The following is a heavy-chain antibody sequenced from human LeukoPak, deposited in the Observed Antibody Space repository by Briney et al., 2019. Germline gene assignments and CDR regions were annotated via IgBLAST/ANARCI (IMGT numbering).Heavy chain of an antibody. J-gene: IGHJ4*02. CDR3: ARDDLPARSFDY. CDR1: GGTFSSYA. Sequence: GASVKVSCKASGGTFSSYAISWVRQAPGQGLEWMGRIIPTFGTANYAQKFQGRVTITTDESTSTAYMELSSLRSEDTAGYYYARDDLPARSFDYWGQGTLVTVSS. V-gene: IGHV1-69*05. CDR2: IIPTFGTA.